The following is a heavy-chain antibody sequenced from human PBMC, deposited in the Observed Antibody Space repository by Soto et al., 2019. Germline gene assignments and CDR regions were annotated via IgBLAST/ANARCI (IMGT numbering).Heavy chain of an antibody. CDR3: ARALYGSGSYYEIDAFDI. CDR1: GFTFSSYG. Sequence: GGSLRLSCAASGFTFSSYGMHWVRQAKGKGLEWVAVIWYDGSNKYYADSVKGRFTISRDNSKNTLYLQMNSLRAEDTAVYYCARALYGSGSYYEIDAFDIWGQGTMVTVSS. J-gene: IGHJ3*02. V-gene: IGHV3-33*01. D-gene: IGHD3-10*01. CDR2: IWYDGSNK.